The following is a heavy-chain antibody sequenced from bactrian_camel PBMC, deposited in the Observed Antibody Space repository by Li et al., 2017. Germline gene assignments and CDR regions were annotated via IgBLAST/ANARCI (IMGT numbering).Heavy chain of an antibody. D-gene: IGHD2*01. CDR2: IDIRDGET. V-gene: IGHV3S1*01. J-gene: IGHJ4*01. Sequence: HVQLVESGGGSVQAGGSLRLSCVASSSPPYCMLWFRQYPGGEREGVAGIDIRDGETDYADDVKGRFTVSRDNGKNSVYLQMDSLKLEDTAMYYCAADFGPYCSGPYLARRAKLEGQGTQVTVS. CDR1: SSPPYC.